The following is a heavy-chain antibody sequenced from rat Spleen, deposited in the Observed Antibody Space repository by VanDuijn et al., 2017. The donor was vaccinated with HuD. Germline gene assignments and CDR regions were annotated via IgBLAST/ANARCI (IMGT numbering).Heavy chain of an antibody. Sequence: EVQLVESGGGLVQPGRSLKLSCAASGFTFSDYNMAWVRQAPKKGLEWVATIIYDGSRTYYRDSVKGRFTISRDNAKSTLYLQMDSLRSEDTATYYCATREGDSSSWFAYWGQGTLVTVSS. J-gene: IGHJ3*01. CDR3: ATREGDSSSWFAY. CDR2: IIYDGSRT. D-gene: IGHD1-8*01. CDR1: GFTFSDYN. V-gene: IGHV5S10*01.